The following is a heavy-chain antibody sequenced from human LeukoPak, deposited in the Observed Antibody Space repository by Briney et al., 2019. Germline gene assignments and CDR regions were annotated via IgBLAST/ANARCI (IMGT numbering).Heavy chain of an antibody. CDR2: IRYDGSNK. J-gene: IGHJ4*02. CDR1: GFTFSSYG. CDR3: AKTGYYDILTGYYIGSNYFDY. Sequence: PGGSLRLSCAASGFTFSSYGMHWVRQAPGKGLEWVAFIRYDGSNKYYADSVKGRFTISGDNSKNTLYLQMNSLRAEDTAVYYCAKTGYYDILTGYYIGSNYFDYWGQGTLVTVSS. D-gene: IGHD3-9*01. V-gene: IGHV3-30*02.